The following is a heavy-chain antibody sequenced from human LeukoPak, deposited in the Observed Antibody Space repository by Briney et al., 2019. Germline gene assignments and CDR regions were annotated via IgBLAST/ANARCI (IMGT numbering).Heavy chain of an antibody. CDR2: INPNTGGT. CDR3: ARLEGPYWLDP. J-gene: IGHJ5*02. CDR1: GYTFTGYY. D-gene: IGHD1-1*01. V-gene: IGHV1-2*02. Sequence: ASVKVSCKASGYTFTGYYIHWVRQAPGQGLQWMGWINPNTGGTNYAQKFQGRITMTTDTSTSTAHMELRSLRFDDTAVYYCARLEGPYWLDPWGQGTLVTVSS.